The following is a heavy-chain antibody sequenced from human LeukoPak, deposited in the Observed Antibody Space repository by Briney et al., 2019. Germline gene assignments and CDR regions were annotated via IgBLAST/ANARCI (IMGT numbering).Heavy chain of an antibody. V-gene: IGHV3-30*02. CDR2: IRYDGSNK. CDR1: GFTFSSYG. J-gene: IGHJ4*02. D-gene: IGHD5-24*01. CDR3: AKTFGYSPNKDAVDY. Sequence: QSGGSLRLSCAASGFTFSSYGMHWVRQAPGKGLEWVAFIRYDGSNKYYADSVKGRFTISRDNSKNTLYLQMNSLRAEDTAVYYCAKTFGYSPNKDAVDYWGQGTLVTVSS.